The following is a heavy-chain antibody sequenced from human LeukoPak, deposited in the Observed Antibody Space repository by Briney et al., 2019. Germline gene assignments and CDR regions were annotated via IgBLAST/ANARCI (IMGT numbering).Heavy chain of an antibody. Sequence: SETLSLTCTVSGGSISSYYWSWIRQPPGKGLEWIGYIYYSGSTNYNPSLKSRVTISVDTSKNQFSLELSSVTAADTAVYYCARANRDGYPPFDYWGQGTLVTVSS. CDR2: IYYSGST. CDR3: ARANRDGYPPFDY. V-gene: IGHV4-59*01. J-gene: IGHJ4*02. CDR1: GGSISSYY. D-gene: IGHD5-24*01.